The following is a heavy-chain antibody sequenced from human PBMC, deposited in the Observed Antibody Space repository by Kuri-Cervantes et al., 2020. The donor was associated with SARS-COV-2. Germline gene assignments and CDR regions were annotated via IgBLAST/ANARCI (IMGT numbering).Heavy chain of an antibody. CDR3: ARDLTGTTV. CDR2: ITSRDTI. D-gene: IGHD1-7*01. CDR1: GFTFSLYE. V-gene: IGHV3-48*03. Sequence: GESLKISCEASGFTFSLYEMNWVRQAPGKGLEWVSYITSRDTIYYADSVKGRFTISRDNAKNSLFLQMNSLGAEDTAVYYCARDLTGTTVWGQGTLVTVSS. J-gene: IGHJ4*02.